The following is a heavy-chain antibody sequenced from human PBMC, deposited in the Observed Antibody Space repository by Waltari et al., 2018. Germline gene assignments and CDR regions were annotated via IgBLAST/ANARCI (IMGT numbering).Heavy chain of an antibody. D-gene: IGHD6-13*01. CDR3: ARYSSSPYYYGMDV. CDR1: GGSISRSNSY. V-gene: IGHV4-39*07. CDR2: IYYSGST. J-gene: IGHJ6*02. Sequence: QESGPGLAKPSETLSLTCAVSGGSISRSNSYWGWIRQPPGKGLEWIGSIYYSGSTYYNPSLKSRVTISVDTSKNQFSLKLSSVTAADTAVYYCARYSSSPYYYGMDVWGQGTTVTVSS.